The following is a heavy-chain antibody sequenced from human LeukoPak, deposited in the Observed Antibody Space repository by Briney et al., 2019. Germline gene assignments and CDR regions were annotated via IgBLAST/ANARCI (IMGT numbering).Heavy chain of an antibody. CDR2: IYSAGNT. CDR1: GFTVSSNS. J-gene: IGHJ4*02. Sequence: PGGSLRLSCAASGFTVSSNSMSWVRQAPGKGLEWVSVIYSAGNTYYADSVKGRFTISRDNSKNTLYLQMNSLRPEDTALYYCARHRYSELAIDYWGQETLVTVSS. CDR3: ARHRYSELAIDY. D-gene: IGHD2-15*01. V-gene: IGHV3-53*01.